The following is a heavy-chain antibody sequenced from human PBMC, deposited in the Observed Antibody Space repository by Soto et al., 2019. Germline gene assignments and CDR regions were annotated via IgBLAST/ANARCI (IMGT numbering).Heavy chain of an antibody. V-gene: IGHV3-30-3*01. CDR2: ISSDGTNR. Sequence: PGGSLRLSCAVSGFTFSNDIMHWVRQAPGKGLEWVALISSDGTNRYYADSVKGRFTTSRDNAKNTMYLQMNSLRVEDTAVYYCARDQLYDNDISGRPLNAFDVWGQGTMVTVSS. D-gene: IGHD3-22*01. CDR3: ARDQLYDNDISGRPLNAFDV. CDR1: GFTFSNDI. J-gene: IGHJ3*01.